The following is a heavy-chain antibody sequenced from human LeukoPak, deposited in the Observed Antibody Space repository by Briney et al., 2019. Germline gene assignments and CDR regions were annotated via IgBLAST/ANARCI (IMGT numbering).Heavy chain of an antibody. CDR2: ISGSGGST. V-gene: IGHV3-23*01. CDR1: GFTFSNYA. D-gene: IGHD4-17*01. J-gene: IGHJ4*02. CDR3: AARHRTYYGDLFDY. Sequence: GGSLRLSCAASGFTFSNYAMSWVRQAPGKGLEWVSGISGSGGSTYYADSVKGRFTISRDNSKNTLYLQMNTLRAEDTAVYYCAARHRTYYGDLFDYWGQGTLVTVSS.